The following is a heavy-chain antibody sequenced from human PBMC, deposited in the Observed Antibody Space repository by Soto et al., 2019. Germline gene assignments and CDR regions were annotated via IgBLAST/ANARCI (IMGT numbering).Heavy chain of an antibody. CDR3: AHSPWGAAPDY. CDR1: GFSVSARGVG. V-gene: IGHV2-5*01. CDR2: IYWNDDK. D-gene: IGHD3-16*01. Sequence: GPTLVHHTQTLTLTRALSGFSVSARGVGVGWIRQPPGKALEWLAIIYWNDDKLYRPSLQSRLTITKDTSKNQVVLTMTNMDPVDTATYYCAHSPWGAAPDYWGQGTPVTVSS. J-gene: IGHJ4*02.